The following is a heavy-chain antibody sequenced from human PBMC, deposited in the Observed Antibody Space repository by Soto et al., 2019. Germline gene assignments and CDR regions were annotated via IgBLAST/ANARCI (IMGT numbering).Heavy chain of an antibody. Sequence: VKVSCKASGYTFTSYAMHWVRQAPGQRLEWMGWINAGNGNTKYSQKFQGRVTITRDTSASTAYMELSSLRSEDTAVYYCARELVDCSSTSCYFTYYYYYYGMDVWGQGTTVTVSS. D-gene: IGHD2-2*01. CDR1: GYTFTSYA. CDR3: ARELVDCSSTSCYFTYYYYYYGMDV. V-gene: IGHV1-3*01. J-gene: IGHJ6*02. CDR2: INAGNGNT.